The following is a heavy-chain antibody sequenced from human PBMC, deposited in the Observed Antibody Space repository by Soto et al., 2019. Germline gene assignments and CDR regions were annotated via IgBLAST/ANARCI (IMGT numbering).Heavy chain of an antibody. D-gene: IGHD6-13*01. CDR3: ARVRVAAAGTRYYYYYDMDV. CDR1: GGSFSGYY. CDR2: INHSGST. J-gene: IGHJ6*02. V-gene: IGHV4-34*01. Sequence: SETLSLTCAVYGGSFSGYYWSWIRQPPGKGLEWIGEINHSGSTNYNPSLKSRVTISVDTSKNQFSLKLSSVTAADTAVYYCARVRVAAAGTRYYYYYDMDVWGQGTTVTVSS.